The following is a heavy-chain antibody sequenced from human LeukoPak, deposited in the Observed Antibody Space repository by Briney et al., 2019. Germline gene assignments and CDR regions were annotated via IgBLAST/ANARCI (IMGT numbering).Heavy chain of an antibody. CDR1: GFTFDDYA. CDR2: ISWNSGSI. D-gene: IGHD6-19*01. Sequence: PGRSLRLSCAASGFTFDDYAMHWVRQAPGKGLEWVSGISWNSGSIGYADSVKGRFTISRDNAKNSLYLQMNSLRAEDTALYYCAKDLWSTGYEYSSGWYYFDYWGQGTLVTVSS. J-gene: IGHJ4*02. CDR3: AKDLWSTGYEYSSGWYYFDY. V-gene: IGHV3-9*01.